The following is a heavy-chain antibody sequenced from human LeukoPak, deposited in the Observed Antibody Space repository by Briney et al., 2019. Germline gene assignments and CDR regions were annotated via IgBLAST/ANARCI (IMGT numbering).Heavy chain of an antibody. CDR1: GGSISSYY. Sequence: SETLSLTCTVSGGSISSYYWSWIRQPAGKGLEWIGRIYTSGSTNYNPSLKSRVTMSVDTSKNHFSLKLSSVTAADTAVYYCARESGGDSGSWYYYYYMDVWGKGTTVTVSS. J-gene: IGHJ6*03. D-gene: IGHD6-13*01. V-gene: IGHV4-4*07. CDR2: IYTSGST. CDR3: ARESGGDSGSWYYYYYMDV.